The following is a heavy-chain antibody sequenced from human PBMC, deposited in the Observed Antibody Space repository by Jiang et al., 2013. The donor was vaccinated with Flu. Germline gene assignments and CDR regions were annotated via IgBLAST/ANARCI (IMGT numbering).Heavy chain of an antibody. Sequence: SGYTFTSYAMHWVRQAPGQRLEWMGWINAGNGNTKYSQKFQGRVTITRDTSASTAYMELSSLRSEDTAVYYCAREPRSAQYYYYGMDVWGQGTTVTVSS. CDR1: GYTFTSYA. CDR3: AREPRSAQYYYYGMDV. V-gene: IGHV1-3*01. J-gene: IGHJ6*02. CDR2: INAGNGNT.